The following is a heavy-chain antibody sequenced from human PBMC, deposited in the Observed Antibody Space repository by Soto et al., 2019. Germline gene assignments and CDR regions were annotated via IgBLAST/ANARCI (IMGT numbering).Heavy chain of an antibody. CDR2: ISGSGGRT. V-gene: IGHV3-23*01. CDR3: ASGGYWVYYGMDV. J-gene: IGHJ6*02. D-gene: IGHD3-22*01. CDR1: GFTFSSYV. Sequence: GSLLLPCAASGFTFSSYVMNWVRQAPGKGLEWVSAISGSGGRTYYADSVKGRFTISRDNSENTLFLQMNSLRGEDTAVYYCASGGYWVYYGMDVWGQGTTVTVYS.